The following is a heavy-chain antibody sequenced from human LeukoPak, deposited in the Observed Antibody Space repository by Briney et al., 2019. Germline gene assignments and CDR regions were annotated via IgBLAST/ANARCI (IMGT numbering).Heavy chain of an antibody. V-gene: IGHV1-46*01. J-gene: IGHJ4*02. CDR2: INPGGGNT. CDR3: AREGGLLWFGELPPGEVLWL. Sequence: ASVKVSCKASGYTFTNYYIHWVRQAPGQGLEWMGLINPGGGNTNYAQNFQGRVTMTRDTSASTVYMELSSLRSEDTAVYYCAREGGLLWFGELPPGEVLWLWGQGTLVTVSS. CDR1: GYTFTNYY. D-gene: IGHD3-10*01.